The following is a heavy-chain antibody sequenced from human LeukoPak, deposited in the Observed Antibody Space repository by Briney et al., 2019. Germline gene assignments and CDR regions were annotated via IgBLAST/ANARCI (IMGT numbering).Heavy chain of an antibody. CDR2: INHSGST. Sequence: SETLSLTCAVYGGSFSGYYWSWIRQPPGKGLEWIGEINHSGSTNYNPSLKSRVTISVDTSKNQFSLKLSSVTAADTAVYYCARHDSSGHYNAFDIWGQGTMVTVSS. CDR3: ARHDSSGHYNAFDI. CDR1: GGSFSGYY. J-gene: IGHJ3*02. V-gene: IGHV4-34*01. D-gene: IGHD3-22*01.